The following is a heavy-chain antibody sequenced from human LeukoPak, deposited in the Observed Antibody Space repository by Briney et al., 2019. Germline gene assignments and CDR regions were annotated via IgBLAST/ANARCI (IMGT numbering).Heavy chain of an antibody. Sequence: TGGSLRLSCAASGFTFSSYGMHWVRQAPGKGLEWVSYISSSGSTIYYADSVKGRFTISRDNAKNSLYLQMNSLRAEDTAVYYCARAGPPPFDPWGQGTLVTVSS. CDR2: ISSSGSTI. V-gene: IGHV3-48*04. CDR1: GFTFSSYG. J-gene: IGHJ5*02. CDR3: ARAGPPPFDP.